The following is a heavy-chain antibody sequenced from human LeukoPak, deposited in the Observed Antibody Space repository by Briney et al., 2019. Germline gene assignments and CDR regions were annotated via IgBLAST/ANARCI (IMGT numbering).Heavy chain of an antibody. V-gene: IGHV1-8*02. J-gene: IGHJ4*02. Sequence: ASVKVSCKASGYTFTSYGINWVRQATGQGLEWMGWMNPNSGNTGYAQKFQGRVTMTRNTSISTAYMELSSLRSEDTAVYYCAAGSSWYPYYFDYWGQGTLVTVSS. D-gene: IGHD6-13*01. CDR1: GYTFTSYG. CDR3: AAGSSWYPYYFDY. CDR2: MNPNSGNT.